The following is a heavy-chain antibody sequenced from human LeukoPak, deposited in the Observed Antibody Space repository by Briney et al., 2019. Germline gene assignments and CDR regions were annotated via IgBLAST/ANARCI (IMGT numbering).Heavy chain of an antibody. V-gene: IGHV4-39*01. CDR3: ARHWGRHYDFWSGSSRTPFDY. J-gene: IGHJ4*02. CDR1: GGSISSSSYY. D-gene: IGHD3-3*01. CDR2: IYYSGST. Sequence: SETLSLTCTVSGGSISSSSYYWGWIRQTPGKGLEWIGSIYYSGSTYYNPSLKSRVTISVDTSKNQFSLKLSSVTAADTAVYYCARHWGRHYDFWSGSSRTPFDYWGQGTLVTVSS.